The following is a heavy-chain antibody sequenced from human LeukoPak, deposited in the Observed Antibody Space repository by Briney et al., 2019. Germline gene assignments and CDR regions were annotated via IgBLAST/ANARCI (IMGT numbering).Heavy chain of an antibody. Sequence: GESLKISCEGSGYSFTSHWIGWVRQMPGKGLEWMGIIYPGDSDTRYSPSFQGQVTISADKSITTAYLQWTSLKASDTAMYHCARQRLRGVSYFDYWGRGTLVTVSS. V-gene: IGHV5-51*01. D-gene: IGHD3-10*01. CDR2: IYPGDSDT. J-gene: IGHJ4*02. CDR1: GYSFTSHW. CDR3: ARQRLRGVSYFDY.